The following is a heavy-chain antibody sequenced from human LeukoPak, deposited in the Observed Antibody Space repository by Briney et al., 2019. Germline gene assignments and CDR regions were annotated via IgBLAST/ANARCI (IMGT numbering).Heavy chain of an antibody. D-gene: IGHD3-22*01. V-gene: IGHV1-69*06. CDR3: AALYDSSGYPVDY. Sequence: SVKVSCKASGGTFSSYAISWVRQAPGQGLEWMGGIIPIFGTANYAQKFQGRVTITADKSTSTAYMELSSLRSEDTAVYYCAALYDSSGYPVDYWGKGTLVTVSS. J-gene: IGHJ4*02. CDR1: GGTFSSYA. CDR2: IIPIFGTA.